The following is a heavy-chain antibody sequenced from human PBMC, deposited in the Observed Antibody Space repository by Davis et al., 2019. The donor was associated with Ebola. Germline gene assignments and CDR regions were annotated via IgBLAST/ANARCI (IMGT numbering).Heavy chain of an antibody. J-gene: IGHJ6*01. V-gene: IGHV5-51*01. D-gene: IGHD1/OR15-1a*01. CDR2: IYPGDSDT. CDR1: GYSFTSYW. Sequence: GESLKISCKGSGYSFTSYWIDWVRQMPGKGLEWMGVIYPGDSDTRYSPSFQGQVTISADKSISTAYLQWGSLHQGPIGLPPGTLLQEHLWG. CDR3: TLLQEHL.